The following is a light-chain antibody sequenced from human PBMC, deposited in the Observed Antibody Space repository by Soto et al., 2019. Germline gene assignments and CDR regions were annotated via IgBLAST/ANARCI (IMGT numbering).Light chain of an antibody. CDR3: YHYKMYSPWT. CDR1: QHPSSH. V-gene: IGKV1-9*01. CDR2: AAS. Sequence: EIQMTQSASYLSAYVGDRGSIXCRASQHPSSHFSWYQQRAGKAPKLLIRAASSLQSAVLSRLSGSGSGREFTLIISSLQPDDFATYYCYHYKMYSPWTFGQGTKVEIK. J-gene: IGKJ1*01.